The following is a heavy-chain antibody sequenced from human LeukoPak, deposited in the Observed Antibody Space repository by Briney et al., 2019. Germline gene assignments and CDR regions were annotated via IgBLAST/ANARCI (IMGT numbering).Heavy chain of an antibody. J-gene: IGHJ3*02. V-gene: IGHV4-39*07. CDR3: ARDRIPIRLLWFGELLYDQGDAFDI. CDR2: IFHSGNS. Sequence: SETLSLTCSVSGGSIRSNSYYWGWIRQPPGKGLEWIGSIFHSGNSYKNPSLKSRVTISLDTSKNQFSLKLNSVTAADTAVYYCARDRIPIRLLWFGELLYDQGDAFDIWGQGTMVTVSS. CDR1: GGSIRSNSYY. D-gene: IGHD3-10*01.